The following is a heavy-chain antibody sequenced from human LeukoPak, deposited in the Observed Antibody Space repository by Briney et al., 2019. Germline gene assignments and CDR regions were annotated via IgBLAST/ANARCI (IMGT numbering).Heavy chain of an antibody. J-gene: IGHJ5*02. CDR2: MFYSGNT. Sequence: SETLSLTCNVSGASISSYYWSWIRQPPGKGLEWIGYMFYSGNTNYNPSLKSRVTISVDTSKNQGSLNLSSVTAADTAVYYCTRYSAPIGYDVYWFDPWGQGTLVTVSS. D-gene: IGHD5-12*01. V-gene: IGHV4-59*01. CDR3: TRYSAPIGYDVYWFDP. CDR1: GASISSYY.